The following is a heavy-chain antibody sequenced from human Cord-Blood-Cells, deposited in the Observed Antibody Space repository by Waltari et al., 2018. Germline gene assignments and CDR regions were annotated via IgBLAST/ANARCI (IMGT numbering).Heavy chain of an antibody. CDR3: ARSPKISSLRFDY. Sequence: EVQLVESGGGLVQPGGSLRLSCAASGFTFSSKWMHWGRQGPGKGLGWVSRIYRVGRSTSYGDFVKGRFPISRENSQNTLYPQMNSLRAEDTGVYYCARSPKISSLRFDYLGQGTLGTVFS. CDR1: GFTFSSKW. J-gene: IGHJ4*02. V-gene: IGHV3-74*01. D-gene: IGHD6-6*01. CDR2: IYRVGRST.